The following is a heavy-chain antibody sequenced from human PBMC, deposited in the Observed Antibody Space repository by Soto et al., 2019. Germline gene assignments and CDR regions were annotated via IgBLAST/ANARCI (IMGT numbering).Heavy chain of an antibody. D-gene: IGHD3-16*01. CDR1: GYTFTSYA. CDR2: INAGNGNT. V-gene: IGHV1-3*01. Sequence: QVQLVQSGAEVKKPGASVKVSCKASGYTFTSYAMHWVRQAPGQRLEWMGWINAGNGNTKYSQKFQGRVTITRDTSASTAYVELSSLRSEDTAVYYCARGEGGRSWFDPWGQGTLVTVSS. CDR3: ARGEGGRSWFDP. J-gene: IGHJ5*02.